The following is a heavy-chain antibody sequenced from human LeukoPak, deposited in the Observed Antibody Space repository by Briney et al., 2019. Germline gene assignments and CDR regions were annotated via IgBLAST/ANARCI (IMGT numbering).Heavy chain of an antibody. CDR3: AADRLYYDSSAPGLLYYYYGMDV. D-gene: IGHD3-22*01. J-gene: IGHJ6*02. V-gene: IGHV1-2*06. CDR2: INRNSGGT. CDR1: GYTCTGYY. Sequence: ASVKVSCKASGYTCTGYYMHWVRQAPGQGLEWIGQINRNSGGTNYAQKFQGRVTMTRDTSISTAYMELSSLRSEDTAVYYCAADRLYYDSSAPGLLYYYYGMDVWGQGTTVTVSS.